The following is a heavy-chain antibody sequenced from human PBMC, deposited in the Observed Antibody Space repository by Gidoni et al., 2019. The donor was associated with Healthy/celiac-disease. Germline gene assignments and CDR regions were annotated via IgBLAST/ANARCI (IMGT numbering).Heavy chain of an antibody. CDR3: ARLCNGNGGCDAFDI. V-gene: IGHV4-59*07. Sequence: QVQLQESGPGLVKPSHTLSLTCTVSVGSISSYYWSWLRQPPGKGLEWIGYIYYSGSTNYNHSLKSRVTISVDTSKNQFSRKLSSVTAADTAVYYCARLCNGNGGCDAFDIWGQGTRVNVSS. J-gene: IGHJ3*02. CDR1: VGSISSYY. CDR2: IYYSGST. D-gene: IGHD1-20*01.